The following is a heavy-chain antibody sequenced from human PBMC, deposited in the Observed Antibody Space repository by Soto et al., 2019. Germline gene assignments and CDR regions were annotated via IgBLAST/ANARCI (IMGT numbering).Heavy chain of an antibody. CDR3: ARGGASLNY. Sequence: DVQLVESGGGLVKPGGSLRLSCEVSGFSFSISAMNWVRQAPGKGLEWVSSINSGSTSVRYADSVKGRFTISRDHANTALSLHMNSLRVEDTAVYYCARGGASLNYWGQGTLVTVSP. CDR1: GFSFSISA. D-gene: IGHD2-15*01. V-gene: IGHV3-21*02. J-gene: IGHJ4*02. CDR2: INSGSTSV.